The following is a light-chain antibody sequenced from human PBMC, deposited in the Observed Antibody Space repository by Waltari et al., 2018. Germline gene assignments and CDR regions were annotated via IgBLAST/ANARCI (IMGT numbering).Light chain of an antibody. V-gene: IGLV2-11*01. CDR3: CSYAGSYTYV. J-gene: IGLJ1*01. Sequence: QSALTQPRSVSGSPGQSVSISCTGTSNDIGGYDYVSWYQQHPGKAPKLIIYDVSNRPSEVSHRFSGSKSGNTASLTISGLQVEDEADYYCCSYAGSYTYVFGTGTKVTV. CDR2: DVS. CDR1: SNDIGGYDY.